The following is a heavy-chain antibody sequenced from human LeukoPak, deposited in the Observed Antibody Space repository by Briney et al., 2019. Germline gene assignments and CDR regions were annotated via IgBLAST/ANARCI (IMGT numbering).Heavy chain of an antibody. J-gene: IGHJ4*02. CDR2: IPHSGST. Sequence: SETLSLTLTVSCYSISSGFYWGLIRQPPRKGVEWVWRIPHSGSTYYNPSLKSRVTISVDASKNQLSLKLSSVTAADTAVYYCARTTESYDRSGYWVYYFDYWGQGTLVTVSS. CDR1: CYSISSGFY. D-gene: IGHD3-22*01. CDR3: ARTTESYDRSGYWVYYFDY. V-gene: IGHV4-38-2*02.